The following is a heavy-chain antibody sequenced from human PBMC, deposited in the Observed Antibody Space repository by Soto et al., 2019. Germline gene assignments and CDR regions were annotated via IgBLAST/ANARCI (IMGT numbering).Heavy chain of an antibody. D-gene: IGHD1-26*01. CDR1: GGSFSGYY. J-gene: IGHJ5*02. V-gene: IGHV4-34*01. CDR2: INHSGST. CDR3: APRVGLDWFDP. Sequence: SETLSLTCAVYGGSFSGYYWSWVRQPPGKGLEWIGEINHSGSTNYNPSLKSRVTISVDTSKNQFSLKLSSVTAADTAVYYCAPRVGLDWFDPWGQGXLVTVYS.